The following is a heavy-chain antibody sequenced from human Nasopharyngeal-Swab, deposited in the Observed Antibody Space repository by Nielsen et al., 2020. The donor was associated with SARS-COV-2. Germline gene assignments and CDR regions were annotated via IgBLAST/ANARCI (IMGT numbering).Heavy chain of an antibody. D-gene: IGHD1-26*01. Sequence: GESLKISCAASGFTFSSYAMHWVRQAPGKGLEWVAVISYDGSNKYYADSVKGRFTISRDNSKNTLYLQMNSLRAEGTAVYYCARAPGDSLDYWGQGTLVTVSS. CDR1: GFTFSSYA. CDR2: ISYDGSNK. V-gene: IGHV3-30*04. CDR3: ARAPGDSLDY. J-gene: IGHJ4*02.